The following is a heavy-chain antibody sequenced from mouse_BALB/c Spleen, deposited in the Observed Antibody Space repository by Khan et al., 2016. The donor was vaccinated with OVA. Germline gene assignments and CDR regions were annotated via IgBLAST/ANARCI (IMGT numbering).Heavy chain of an antibody. J-gene: IGHJ3*01. V-gene: IGHV5-9-3*01. Sequence: EVELVESGGGLVKPGGSLKLSCAVSGFTFSNYAMSWVRQTPEKRLEWVATISSGGSYTYYPDSVQGRFTISRDIANNTLYLQMSSLRSEDTAICNCARELFTTVVATAFAYWGQGTLVTVSA. CDR1: GFTFSNYA. CDR3: ARELFTTVVATAFAY. D-gene: IGHD1-1*01. CDR2: ISSGGSYT.